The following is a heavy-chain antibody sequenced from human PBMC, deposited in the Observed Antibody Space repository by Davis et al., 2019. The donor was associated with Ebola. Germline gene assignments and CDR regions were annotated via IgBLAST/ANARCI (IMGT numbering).Heavy chain of an antibody. CDR3: ARGNDYVWGRDGY. D-gene: IGHD3-16*01. J-gene: IGHJ4*02. CDR2: INHSGST. Sequence: MPSETLSLTCAVYGGSFSDYYWGWIRQPPGKGLEWIGEINHSGSTNYNPSLKSRVTMSVDASKNQFSLKLSSVTAADTAVYHCARGNDYVWGRDGYWDEGILVTVSS. CDR1: GGSFSDYY. V-gene: IGHV4-34*01.